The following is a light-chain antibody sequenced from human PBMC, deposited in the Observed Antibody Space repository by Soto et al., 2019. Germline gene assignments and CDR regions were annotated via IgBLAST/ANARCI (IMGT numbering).Light chain of an antibody. V-gene: IGKV3-15*01. CDR3: QQYNKWPLT. J-gene: IGKJ4*01. CDR1: QSVSSN. Sequence: EIVMTQSPATLSVFPGERATLSCRASQSVSSNLAWYQQKPGQAPRLLIYGASTRATGFPARFSGGGSGTEFTLTISNLQSEDFAVYYCQQYNKWPLTFGGGTKVEIK. CDR2: GAS.